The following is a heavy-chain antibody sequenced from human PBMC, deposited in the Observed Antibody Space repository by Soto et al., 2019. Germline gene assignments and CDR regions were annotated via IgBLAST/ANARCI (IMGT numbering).Heavy chain of an antibody. D-gene: IGHD3-22*01. J-gene: IGHJ4*02. CDR1: GGTFSSYA. Sequence: SVKVSCKASGGTFSSYAISWVRQAPGQGLEWMGGIIPIFGTANYAQKFQGRVTITADESTSTAYMELSSLRSEDTAVYYCARCDYYDSSGYLYYFDYWGQGTLVTVSS. CDR2: IIPIFGTA. CDR3: ARCDYYDSSGYLYYFDY. V-gene: IGHV1-69*13.